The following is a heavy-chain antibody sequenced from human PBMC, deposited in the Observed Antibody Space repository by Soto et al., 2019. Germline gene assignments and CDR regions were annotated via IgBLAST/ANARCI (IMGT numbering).Heavy chain of an antibody. J-gene: IGHJ4*02. Sequence: ASVKVSCKSSAYSFTGYSMHWVRQAPGQGQERMGWINTKNGVTNYAQKLQGWVTMIRDTSISTAYMELRRLKSDVTAVYYCAIQDGGVVYWGQATLVTVSS. D-gene: IGHD3-16*01. CDR1: AYSFTGYS. V-gene: IGHV1-2*04. CDR3: AIQDGGVVY. CDR2: INTKNGVT.